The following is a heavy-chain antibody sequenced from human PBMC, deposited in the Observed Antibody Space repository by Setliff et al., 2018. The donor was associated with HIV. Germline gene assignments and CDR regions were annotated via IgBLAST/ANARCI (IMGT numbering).Heavy chain of an antibody. J-gene: IGHJ6*02. CDR3: AKHLSPGSGWYSKARGMDV. CDR2: IYPGNSDT. CDR1: GYTFSNYC. Sequence: GESLTISCKASGYTFSNYCIAWVRQMPGKGLEWMGIIYPGNSDTTYSPSFQGQVTISADKSISTAYLQWSSLKASDTAMYYCAKHLSPGSGWYSKARGMDVWGQGTTVTVSS. V-gene: IGHV5-51*01. D-gene: IGHD6-19*01.